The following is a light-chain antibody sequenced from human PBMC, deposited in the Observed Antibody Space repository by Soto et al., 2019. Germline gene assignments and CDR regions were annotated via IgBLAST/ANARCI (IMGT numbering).Light chain of an antibody. Sequence: DIQMTQSPSTLSASVGDRVNITCRASQNINDYLAWYQQRPGKSPKFLIYDASTLASGVPSRFSGSGSGTQFTLTTTSLQPDESATYFCQQYSSHRTFGQGTKVQIK. J-gene: IGKJ1*01. V-gene: IGKV1-5*01. CDR2: DAS. CDR3: QQYSSHRT. CDR1: QNINDY.